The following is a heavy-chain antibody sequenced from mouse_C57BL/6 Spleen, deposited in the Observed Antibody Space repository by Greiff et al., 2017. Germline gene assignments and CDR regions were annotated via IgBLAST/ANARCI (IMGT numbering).Heavy chain of an antibody. CDR2: IRLKSDNYAT. CDR3: TRRGYYFDY. V-gene: IGHV6-3*01. J-gene: IGHJ2*01. CDR1: GFTFSNYW. Sequence: EVQLVESGGGLVQPGGSMKLSCGASGFTFSNYWMNWVRQSPEKGLEWVAQIRLKSDNYATLYAESVKGRFTISRDDSKSSVYLQMNNLRAEDTGIYYCTRRGYYFDYWGQGTTLTVSS.